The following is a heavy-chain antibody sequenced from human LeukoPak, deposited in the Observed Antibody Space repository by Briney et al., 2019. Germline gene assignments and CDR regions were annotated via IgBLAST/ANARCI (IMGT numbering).Heavy chain of an antibody. CDR1: GGSISSSSYY. J-gene: IGHJ4*02. Sequence: PSETLSLTCTVSGGSISSSSYYGGWIRQPPGKGRGWIGCIYYSANTSYTPPLNSRLTISVATSKHQSSLKPSSVPAADTAVYYCARPQQWLETLFDYWGQGTLVTVSS. V-gene: IGHV4-39*01. D-gene: IGHD6-19*01. CDR2: IYYSANT. CDR3: ARPQQWLETLFDY.